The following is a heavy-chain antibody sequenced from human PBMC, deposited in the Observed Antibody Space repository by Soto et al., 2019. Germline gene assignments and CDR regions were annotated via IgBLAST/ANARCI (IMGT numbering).Heavy chain of an antibody. CDR2: ISSSSSYI. CDR3: ARDDEATVEGNAFDI. CDR1: GFTFSSYS. Sequence: GGSLRLSCAASGFTFSSYSMNWVRQAPGKGLEWVSSISSSSSYIYYADSVKGRFTISRDNAKNSLYLQMNSLRAEDTAVYYCARDDEATVEGNAFDIWGQGTMVTVSS. J-gene: IGHJ3*02. V-gene: IGHV3-21*01. D-gene: IGHD4-4*01.